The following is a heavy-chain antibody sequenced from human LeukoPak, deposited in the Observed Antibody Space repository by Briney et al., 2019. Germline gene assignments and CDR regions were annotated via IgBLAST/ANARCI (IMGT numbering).Heavy chain of an antibody. CDR3: AKTRDLFVTGLLDY. CDR1: GFIFSDYW. CDR2: ISYDGSNK. V-gene: IGHV3-30*18. D-gene: IGHD3-9*01. Sequence: GGSLRLSCAASGFIFSDYWMSWARQAPGKGLEWVAVISYDGSNKYYADSVKGRFTISRDNSKNTLYLQMNSLRAEDTAVYYCAKTRDLFVTGLLDYWGQGTLVTVSS. J-gene: IGHJ4*02.